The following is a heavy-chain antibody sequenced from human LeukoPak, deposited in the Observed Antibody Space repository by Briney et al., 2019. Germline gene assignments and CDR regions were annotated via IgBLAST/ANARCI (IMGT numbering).Heavy chain of an antibody. Sequence: GGSLRLSCAASGFTFSSHRMSWVRQAPGKGLEWVANINQDGSGKNYVDSVKGRFTISRDNAKNSLYLQMNSLRADDTAVYYCTRGHDWGQGTLVTVSS. V-gene: IGHV3-7*01. CDR3: TRGHD. J-gene: IGHJ4*02. CDR2: INQDGSGK. CDR1: GFTFSSHR.